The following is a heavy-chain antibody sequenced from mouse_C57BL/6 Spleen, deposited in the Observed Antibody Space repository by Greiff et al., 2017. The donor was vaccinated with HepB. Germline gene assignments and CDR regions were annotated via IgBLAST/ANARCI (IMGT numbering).Heavy chain of an antibody. CDR1: GFTFSSYA. V-gene: IGHV5-4*01. J-gene: IGHJ3*01. Sequence: EVQVVESGGGLVKPGGSLKLSCAASGFTFSSYAMSWVRQTPEKRLEWVATISDGGSYTYYPDNVKGRFTISRDNAKNNLYLQMSHLKSEDTAMYYCARALITTVRFAYWGQGTLVTVSA. CDR3: ARALITTVRFAY. CDR2: ISDGGSYT. D-gene: IGHD1-1*01.